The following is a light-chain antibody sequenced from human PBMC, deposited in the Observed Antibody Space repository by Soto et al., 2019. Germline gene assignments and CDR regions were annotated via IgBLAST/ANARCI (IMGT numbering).Light chain of an antibody. Sequence: QSALTQPPSASGSPGQSVTISCNGTSSDVGGHNYVSWYQQHPGKAPKLMIYEVNKRPSGVPDRFSGSKSGNTASLTVSGLQAEDEADYYCSSYAGSNNLVFGGGTKLTVL. CDR1: SSDVGGHNY. J-gene: IGLJ2*01. CDR2: EVN. CDR3: SSYAGSNNLV. V-gene: IGLV2-8*01.